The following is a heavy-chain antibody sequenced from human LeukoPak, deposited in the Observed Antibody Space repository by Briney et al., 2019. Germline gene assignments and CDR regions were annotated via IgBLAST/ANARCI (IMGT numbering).Heavy chain of an antibody. V-gene: IGHV4-4*07. Sequence: SETLSLTCTVSGGFISNYYWSWIRQPAGKGLEWIGRKYARGSSNYNPPVQSRVTMSVDTSKNQFSLKLRSVTAADTAVYYCARGRYCSADICTGGDSFDIWGQGTMVSVSP. CDR1: GGFISNYY. CDR2: KYARGSS. CDR3: ARGRYCSADICTGGDSFDI. D-gene: IGHD2-15*01. J-gene: IGHJ3*02.